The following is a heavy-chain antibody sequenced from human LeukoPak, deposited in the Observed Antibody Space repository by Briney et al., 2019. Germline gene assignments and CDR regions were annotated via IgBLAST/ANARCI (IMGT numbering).Heavy chain of an antibody. CDR2: INQDGTDK. CDR1: GFTFTTYW. J-gene: IGHJ4*02. D-gene: IGHD2-8*02. Sequence: GGSLRLSCAASGFTFTTYWTSWIRQAPGKGLEWVANINQDGTDKYYVDSVKGRFTFSRDNAQNSLYLQMSSLRVEDTAVYYCVTYSTGLYKGLEFWGQGTQVTVSS. CDR3: VTYSTGLYKGLEF. V-gene: IGHV3-7*03.